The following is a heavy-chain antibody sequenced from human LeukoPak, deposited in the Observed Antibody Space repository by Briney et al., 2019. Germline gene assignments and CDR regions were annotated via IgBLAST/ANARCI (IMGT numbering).Heavy chain of an antibody. V-gene: IGHV3-74*01. CDR3: AKDGGYYHFDY. D-gene: IGHD2-21*02. CDR2: INSGGSST. Sequence: GGSLRLSCAASGFTFSSYWMHWVRQAPGKGLVWVSRINSGGSSTSYADSVKGRFTISRDNAKNTLYLQMNSLRAEDTAVYYCAKDGGYYHFDYWGQGTLVTVSS. CDR1: GFTFSSYW. J-gene: IGHJ4*02.